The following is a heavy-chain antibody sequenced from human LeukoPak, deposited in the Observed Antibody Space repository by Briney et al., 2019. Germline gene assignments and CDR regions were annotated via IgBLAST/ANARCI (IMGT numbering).Heavy chain of an antibody. V-gene: IGHV4-61*02. CDR3: ARGVKITMVRGVIIRTFGFDP. Sequence: SETLSLTCNVFGGSISSGSYFWSWIRQPAGKGLEWIGRIYTSGSTNYNPSLKSRVTISVDTSKNQFSLKLSSVTAADTAVYYCARGVKITMVRGVIIRTFGFDPWGQGTLVTVSS. CDR2: IYTSGST. CDR1: GGSISSGSYF. D-gene: IGHD3-10*01. J-gene: IGHJ5*02.